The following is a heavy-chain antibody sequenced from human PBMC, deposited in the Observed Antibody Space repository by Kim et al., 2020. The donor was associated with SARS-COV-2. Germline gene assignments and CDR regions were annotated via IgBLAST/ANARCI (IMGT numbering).Heavy chain of an antibody. Sequence: SETLSLTFSVSGVSISSFGYFWNWVRQRPGQGLEWIGYIYNSGSTFYNPSLKSRLTISRDMSKNHFSLMLSSVTAADTAVYYCARDVGLAVDYWGQGAL. CDR3: ARDVGLAVDY. D-gene: IGHD1-26*01. CDR1: GVSISSFGYF. V-gene: IGHV4-31*03. J-gene: IGHJ4*02. CDR2: IYNSGST.